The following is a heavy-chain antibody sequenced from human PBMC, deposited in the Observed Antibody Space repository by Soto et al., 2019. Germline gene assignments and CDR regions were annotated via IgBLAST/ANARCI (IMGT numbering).Heavy chain of an antibody. V-gene: IGHV3-48*01. Sequence: EVQLVDSGGGLVHPGGSLRLSCVASRFTFSSYGMNWVRQAPGKGLEWVSYISSSSSIIYYADSVKGRFTISRDNAKNSVYLQRNSLRAEDTVMYYWGREHPRPDSSTWYFDYGGQGTLVTVPS. D-gene: IGHD6-13*01. J-gene: IGHJ4*02. CDR2: ISSSSSII. CDR1: RFTFSSYG. CDR3: GREHPRPDSSTWYFDY.